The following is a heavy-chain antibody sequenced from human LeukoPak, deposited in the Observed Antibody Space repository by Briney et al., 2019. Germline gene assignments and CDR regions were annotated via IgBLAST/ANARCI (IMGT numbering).Heavy chain of an antibody. CDR2: INSDGSST. CDR1: GFTFSSYW. V-gene: IGHV3-74*01. D-gene: IGHD2-15*01. J-gene: IGHJ3*02. Sequence: GGSLRLSCAASGFTFSSYWMHWVRHAPGKGLVWVSRINSDGSSTSYADSVKGRFTISRDNAKNTLYLQMYSLRAEDTAVYYCARSPRYCSGGSWYPGRGAFDIWGQGTMVTVSS. CDR3: ARSPRYCSGGSWYPGRGAFDI.